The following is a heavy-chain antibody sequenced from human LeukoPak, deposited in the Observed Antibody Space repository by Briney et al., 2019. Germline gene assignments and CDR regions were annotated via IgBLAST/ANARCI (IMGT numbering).Heavy chain of an antibody. CDR2: IKSKTDGGTT. V-gene: IGHV3-15*01. CDR1: GFTFSNAW. D-gene: IGHD6-13*01. J-gene: IGHJ4*02. Sequence: GGSLRLSCAASGFTFSNAWMSWVRQAPGKGLEWVGRIKSKTDGGTTDYAATVKGRFTISRDDSKNTLYLQMNSLKTEDTAVYYCTTEVEAAAGGFDYWGQGTLVTVSS. CDR3: TTEVEAAAGGFDY.